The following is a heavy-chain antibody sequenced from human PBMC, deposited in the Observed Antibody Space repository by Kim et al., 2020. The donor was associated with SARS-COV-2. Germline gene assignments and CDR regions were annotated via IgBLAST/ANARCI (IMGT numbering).Heavy chain of an antibody. CDR3: ARVGYYGSGKFDY. J-gene: IGHJ4*02. D-gene: IGHD3-10*01. V-gene: IGHV5-51*01. Sequence: YSPSFQGPVTISADKSISTAYLQWSSLKASDTAMYYCARVGYYGSGKFDYWGQGALVTVSS.